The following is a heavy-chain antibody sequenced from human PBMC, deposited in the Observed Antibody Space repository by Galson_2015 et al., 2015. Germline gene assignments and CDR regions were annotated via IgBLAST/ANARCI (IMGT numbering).Heavy chain of an antibody. Sequence: SLRLCCAASGFTVSSSYMSWVRQAPGEGLEWVSVIYIDGSTRYADSVKGRFTISRDTSKNTLYLQMDSLRDEDSAVYYCARSGDYGYWYFDLWGRGTLVSVST. CDR1: GFTVSSSY. V-gene: IGHV3-53*01. D-gene: IGHD4-17*01. CDR2: IYIDGST. J-gene: IGHJ2*01. CDR3: ARSGDYGYWYFDL.